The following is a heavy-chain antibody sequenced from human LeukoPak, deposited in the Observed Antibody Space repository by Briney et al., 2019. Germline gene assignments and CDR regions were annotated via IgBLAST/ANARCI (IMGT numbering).Heavy chain of an antibody. CDR1: GGSISSYY. D-gene: IGHD2-2*01. V-gene: IGHV4-4*07. CDR2: IYTSGST. Sequence: SETLSLTCTVSGGSISSYYWSWIRQPAGKGLEWIGRIYTSGSTNYNPSLKGRVTMSVDTSKNQFSLKLSSVTAADTAVYYCARFAVGYCSSTSCYAFDYWGQGTLVTVSS. CDR3: ARFAVGYCSSTSCYAFDY. J-gene: IGHJ4*02.